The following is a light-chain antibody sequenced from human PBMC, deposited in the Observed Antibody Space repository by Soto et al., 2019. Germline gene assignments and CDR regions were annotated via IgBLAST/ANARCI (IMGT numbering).Light chain of an antibody. J-gene: IGLJ3*02. V-gene: IGLV2-23*01. CDR2: ESS. CDR1: SSDVGSYNL. CDR3: SSYVGSSTLV. Sequence: QSALTQPASVSGSPGQSITISCTGTSSDVGSYNLVSWYRQHPGKAPKLMIYESSKRPSGLSNRFSGSKSGNTASLTISGLQAEDEADYYCSSYVGSSTLVFGGGTKVTVL.